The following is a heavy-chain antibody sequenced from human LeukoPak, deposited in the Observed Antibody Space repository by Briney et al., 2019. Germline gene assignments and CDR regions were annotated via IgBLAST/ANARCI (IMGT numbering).Heavy chain of an antibody. CDR2: IKQDGSEK. CDR3: AREGAALVVVFNWFDP. CDR1: GFTFSSYW. D-gene: IGHD3-22*01. J-gene: IGHJ5*02. Sequence: GGSLRLSCAASGFTFSSYWMSWVRQAPGKGLEWVANIKQDGSEKYYVDSVKGRFTISRDNAKNSLYLQMNSLRAEDTAVYYCAREGAALVVVFNWFDPWGQGTLVTVSS. V-gene: IGHV3-7*01.